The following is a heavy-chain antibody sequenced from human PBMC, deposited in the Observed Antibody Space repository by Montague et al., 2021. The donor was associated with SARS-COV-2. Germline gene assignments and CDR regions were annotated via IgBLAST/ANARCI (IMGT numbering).Heavy chain of an antibody. CDR3: ARGLWFGELLSLYYYYGMDV. D-gene: IGHD3-10*01. J-gene: IGHJ6*02. CDR2: TYYRSKWYN. CDR1: GDSVSSNSAA. Sequence: CAISGDSVSSNSAAWNWIRQSPSRGLEWLGRTYYRSKWYNDYAVSVKSRITINPDTSKNQFSLQLNSVTPEDTAVYYCARGLWFGELLSLYYYYGMDVWGQGTTVTVPS. V-gene: IGHV6-1*01.